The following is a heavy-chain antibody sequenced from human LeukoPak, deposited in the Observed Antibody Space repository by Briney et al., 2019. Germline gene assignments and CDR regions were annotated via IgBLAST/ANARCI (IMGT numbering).Heavy chain of an antibody. CDR2: ISSSGSTI. CDR3: ARVRFPDTAMVINWFDP. V-gene: IGHV3-48*03. Sequence: PGGSLRLSCAASGFTFSSYEMNWVRQAPGKGLEWVSYISSSGSTIYYADSVKGRFTISRDNAKNSLYLQMNSLRAEDTALYYCARVRFPDTAMVINWFDPWGQGTLVTVSS. D-gene: IGHD5-18*01. CDR1: GFTFSSYE. J-gene: IGHJ5*02.